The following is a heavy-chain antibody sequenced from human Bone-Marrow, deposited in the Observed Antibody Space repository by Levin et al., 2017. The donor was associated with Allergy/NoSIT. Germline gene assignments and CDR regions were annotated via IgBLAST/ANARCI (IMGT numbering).Heavy chain of an antibody. CDR2: IYNDGKNK. J-gene: IGHJ3*01. CDR3: ARDCSGGTCPYQSAFDF. V-gene: IGHV3-33*01. Sequence: GGSLRLSCAASGFSFSSFGMHWVRQAPGEGLEWLAVIYNDGKNKYFADSVKGRFAISRDNTKNILYLQMTSLRAEDTAVYYCARDCSGGTCPYQSAFDFWGHGTMVTVSS. CDR1: GFSFSSFG. D-gene: IGHD2-15*01.